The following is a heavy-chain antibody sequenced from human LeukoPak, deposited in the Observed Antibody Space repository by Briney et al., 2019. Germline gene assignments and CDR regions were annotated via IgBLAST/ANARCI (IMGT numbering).Heavy chain of an antibody. J-gene: IGHJ5*02. CDR2: ISYSGST. CDR3: ARGGYCSSTKCYPNWFDP. D-gene: IGHD2-2*01. Sequence: SLETLSLTCTVSGGSITSYYWSWIRQPPGKGLEWIGYISYSGSTNYNPSLKSRVTISLDTSKNQFSLKLSSVTAADTAVYYCARGGYCSSTKCYPNWFDPWGQGTLVTVSA. V-gene: IGHV4-59*01. CDR1: GGSITSYY.